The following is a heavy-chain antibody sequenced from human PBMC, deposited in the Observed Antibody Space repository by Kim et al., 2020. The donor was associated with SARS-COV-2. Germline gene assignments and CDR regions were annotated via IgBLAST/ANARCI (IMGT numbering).Heavy chain of an antibody. Sequence: GGSLRLSCAASGFTFSSYAMHWVRQAPGKGLEYVSAISSNGGSTYYANSVKGRFTISRDNSKNTLYLQMGSLRAEDMAVYYCARDSVVTHDYDYVWGSPDYWGQGTLVTVSS. J-gene: IGHJ4*02. CDR1: GFTFSSYA. D-gene: IGHD3-16*01. V-gene: IGHV3-64*01. CDR2: ISSNGGST. CDR3: ARDSVVTHDYDYVWGSPDY.